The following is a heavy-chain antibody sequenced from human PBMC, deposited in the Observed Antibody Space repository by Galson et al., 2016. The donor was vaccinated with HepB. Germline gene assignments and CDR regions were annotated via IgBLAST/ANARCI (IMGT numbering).Heavy chain of an antibody. CDR1: GFTFDDYA. J-gene: IGHJ6*02. Sequence: SLRLSCAASGFTFDDYAMHWVRQAPGKGLEWVSGISWNSGSIGYADSVKGRFTTSRDNAKNSLYLQMNSLRAEDTALYYCAKVGTAMVTYYYGMDVWGQGTTVTVSS. CDR3: AKVGTAMVTYYYGMDV. V-gene: IGHV3-9*01. D-gene: IGHD5-18*01. CDR2: ISWNSGSI.